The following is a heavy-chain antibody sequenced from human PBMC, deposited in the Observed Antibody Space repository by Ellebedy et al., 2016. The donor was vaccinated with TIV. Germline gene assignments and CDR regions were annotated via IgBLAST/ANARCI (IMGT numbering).Heavy chain of an antibody. CDR2: IHPSDSDT. J-gene: IGHJ4*02. CDR3: ARRGDSDFDS. D-gene: IGHD4-17*01. V-gene: IGHV5-10-1*01. CDR1: GYNFSNNW. Sequence: GESLKISCKISGYNFSNNWISWVRQKPGKGLEWMGRIHPSDSDTDYRPSFRGHVTMSVDKSIIFAFLQWSSLQASDTAMYYCARRGDSDFDSWGQGTVVTVSP.